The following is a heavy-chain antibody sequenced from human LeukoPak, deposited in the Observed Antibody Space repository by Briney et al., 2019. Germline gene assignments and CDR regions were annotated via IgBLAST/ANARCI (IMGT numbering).Heavy chain of an antibody. V-gene: IGHV3-21*01. Sequence: PGGSLRLSCAASGFTVSTNYMSWVRQAPGKGLEWVSSISSSSSYIYYADSVKGRFTISRDNAKNSLYLQMNSLRAEDTAVYYCARVGTSDWGQGTLVTVSS. CDR1: GFTVSTNY. CDR3: ARVGTSD. CDR2: ISSSSSYI. D-gene: IGHD1-1*01. J-gene: IGHJ4*02.